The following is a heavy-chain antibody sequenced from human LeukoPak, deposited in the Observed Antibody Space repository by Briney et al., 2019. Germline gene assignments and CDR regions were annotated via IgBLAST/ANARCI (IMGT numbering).Heavy chain of an antibody. Sequence: GASVKVSCKASGYTFSDYYIHWVRQAPGQGLEWMEWINPNSGSTSYAQKFQDRVTLTRDTSISTVCMELSRLRSDDTAVYYCARHPNLDYWGQGTLVIVSS. CDR1: GYTFSDYY. CDR3: ARHPNLDY. J-gene: IGHJ4*02. V-gene: IGHV1-2*02. CDR2: INPNSGST.